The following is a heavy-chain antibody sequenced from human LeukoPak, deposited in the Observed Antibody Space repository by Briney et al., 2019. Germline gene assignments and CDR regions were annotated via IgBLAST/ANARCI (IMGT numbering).Heavy chain of an antibody. D-gene: IGHD1-1*01. J-gene: IGHJ4*02. V-gene: IGHV3-13*01. CDR3: ARVAKERVGGVYYFDY. CDR1: GFTFSDYD. CDR2: IGAAGDN. Sequence: GGSLRLSCAASGFTFSDYDMHWGRQAPRKGLEWGSAIGAAGDNYYTDFLKGRFTISRENDKNSLYLQMNSLRAGDTAVYYCARVAKERVGGVYYFDYWGQGTLVTVSS.